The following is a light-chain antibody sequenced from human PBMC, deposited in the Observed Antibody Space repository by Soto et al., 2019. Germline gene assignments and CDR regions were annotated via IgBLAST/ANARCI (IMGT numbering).Light chain of an antibody. V-gene: IGKV1-5*03. CDR2: KAS. Sequence: DIQMTQSPSTLPASVGDRVTITCRASQSISGWLAWYQQKPGKAPKLLIYKASGLESGVPSRFSGSGYGTEFTLTISSLQPDDFATYYCQQYNSYWTFGQGTKVDIK. CDR3: QQYNSYWT. CDR1: QSISGW. J-gene: IGKJ1*01.